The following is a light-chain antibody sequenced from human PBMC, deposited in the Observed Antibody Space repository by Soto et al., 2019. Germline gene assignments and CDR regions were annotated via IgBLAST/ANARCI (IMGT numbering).Light chain of an antibody. J-gene: IGKJ5*01. CDR1: QDVTNS. CDR2: DAS. V-gene: IGKV3-15*01. Sequence: EILMTQSPATLSLSPGEGVTLSCRAAQDVTNSVAWYQQKSGQAPRLLIYDASARASGVSAWFSGSGSGTDFTLTISGLQAEDFAVYFCQQYIRRPLSFGQGTRLEIK. CDR3: QQYIRRPLS.